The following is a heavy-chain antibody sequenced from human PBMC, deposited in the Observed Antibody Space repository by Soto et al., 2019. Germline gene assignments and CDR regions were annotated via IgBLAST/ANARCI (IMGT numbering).Heavy chain of an antibody. CDR2: ISGSGGST. J-gene: IGHJ6*03. CDR3: AKDWYCSSTSCYAGWSYYMDV. CDR1: GFTFSSYA. D-gene: IGHD2-2*01. V-gene: IGHV3-23*01. Sequence: GGSLRLSCAASGFTFSSYAMSWVRQAPGKGLEWVSAISGSGGSTYYADSVKGRFTISRDNSKNTLYLQMNSLRAEDTAVYYCAKDWYCSSTSCYAGWSYYMDVWGKGTTVTVSS.